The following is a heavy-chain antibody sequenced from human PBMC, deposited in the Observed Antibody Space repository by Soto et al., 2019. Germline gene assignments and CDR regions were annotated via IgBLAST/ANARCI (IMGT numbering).Heavy chain of an antibody. CDR1: GFTFSSYW. CDR2: IKQDGSEK. D-gene: IGHD5-12*01. V-gene: IGHV3-7*01. J-gene: IGHJ4*02. CDR3: ARDIVDIVATIVPYFDY. Sequence: GGSLRLSCAAFGFTFSSYWMSWVRQAPGKGLEWVANIKQDGSEKYYVDSVKGRFTISRDNAKNSLYLQMNSLRAEDTAVYYCARDIVDIVATIVPYFDYWGQGTLVTVSS.